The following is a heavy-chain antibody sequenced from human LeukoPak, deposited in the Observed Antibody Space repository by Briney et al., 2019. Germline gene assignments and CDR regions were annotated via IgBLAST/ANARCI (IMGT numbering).Heavy chain of an antibody. D-gene: IGHD3-22*01. V-gene: IGHV3-30*18. CDR3: AKGYYFESRGYYQHFDY. J-gene: IGHJ4*02. CDR1: GFTFSNYG. Sequence: GGSLRLSCAASGFTFSNYGMHWVREAPGKGLERGALISYDGSNKYYTDSVKGRFTFSRDNSKNTLYLQMNSLRAEDTAVYFCAKGYYFESRGYYQHFDYWGQGTLVTVSS. CDR2: ISYDGSNK.